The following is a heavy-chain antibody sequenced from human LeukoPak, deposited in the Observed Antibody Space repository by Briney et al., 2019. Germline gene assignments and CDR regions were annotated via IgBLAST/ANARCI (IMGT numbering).Heavy chain of an antibody. D-gene: IGHD3-16*02. J-gene: IGHJ4*02. CDR1: GGSISSYY. CDR2: IYYSGST. Sequence: PSETLSLTCTVSGGSISSYYWSWIRQPPGKGLEWIGYIYYSGSTNYNPSLKSRVTISVDTSKNQFSLKLSSVTAADTAVYYCARGSITFGGVIAHPDYWGQGALVTVSS. CDR3: ARGSITFGGVIAHPDY. V-gene: IGHV4-59*01.